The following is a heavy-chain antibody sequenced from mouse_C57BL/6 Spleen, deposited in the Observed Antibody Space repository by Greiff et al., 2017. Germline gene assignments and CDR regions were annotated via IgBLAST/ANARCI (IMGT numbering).Heavy chain of an antibody. CDR1: GYAFSSYW. V-gene: IGHV1-80*01. CDR3: GREGITTVVEG. CDR2: IYPGDGDT. J-gene: IGHJ2*01. Sequence: VQGVESGAELVKPGASVKISCKASGYAFSSYWMNWVKQRPGKGLEWIGQIYPGDGDTNYNGKFKGKATLTADKSSSTAYMQLSSLTSEDSAVYFCGREGITTVVEGWGQGTTLTVSS. D-gene: IGHD1-1*01.